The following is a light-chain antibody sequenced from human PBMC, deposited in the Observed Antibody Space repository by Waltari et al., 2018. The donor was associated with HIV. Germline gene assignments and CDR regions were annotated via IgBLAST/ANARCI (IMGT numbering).Light chain of an antibody. V-gene: IGKV4-1*01. J-gene: IGKJ4*01. CDR3: QQYYGNPLT. CDR1: QTVLYTSNNKNY. CDR2: WAS. Sequence: DIVMTQSPDSLAVSLGERATINCKSSQTVLYTSNNKNYLAWCQQKPGQPPKLLIYWASTRESGVPDRFSGSGSGTDFTLTISNMQAADVAVYYCQQYYGNPLTFGGGTKVEIK.